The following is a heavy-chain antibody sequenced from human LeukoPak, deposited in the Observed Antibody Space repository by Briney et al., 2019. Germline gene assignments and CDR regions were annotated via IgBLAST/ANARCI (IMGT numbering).Heavy chain of an antibody. V-gene: IGHV1-18*01. D-gene: IGHD2-15*01. CDR2: ISAYNGNT. Sequence: ASVKVSCKASGYTFTSYGISWVRQAPGQGLEWMGWISAYNGNTNYAQKLQGRVTMTTDTSTSTAYMQLRSLRSDHTAVYYWARDNSQSAARDNDYWGQGTLVTVSS. J-gene: IGHJ4*02. CDR3: ARDNSQSAARDNDY. CDR1: GYTFTSYG.